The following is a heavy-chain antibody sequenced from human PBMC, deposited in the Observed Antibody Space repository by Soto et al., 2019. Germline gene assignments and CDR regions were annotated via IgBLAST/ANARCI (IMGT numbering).Heavy chain of an antibody. J-gene: IGHJ6*03. CDR1: GGSFSGYY. V-gene: IGHV3-23*01. Sequence: PSETLSLTCAVYGGSFSGYYWSWIRQPPGKGLEWVSAISGSGGSTYYADSVKGRFTTSRDNSKNTLYLQMNSLRAEDTAVYYCAKVPEDYYYYMDVWGKGTTVTVSS. CDR3: AKVPEDYYYYMDV. CDR2: ISGSGGST.